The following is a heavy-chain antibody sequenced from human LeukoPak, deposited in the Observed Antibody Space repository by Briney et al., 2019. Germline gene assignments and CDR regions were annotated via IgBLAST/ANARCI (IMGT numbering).Heavy chain of an antibody. CDR2: IYYSGST. CDR3: ARTNDFWSGYYSPYFDY. D-gene: IGHD3-3*01. V-gene: IGHV4-59*01. J-gene: IGHJ4*02. Sequence: SETLSLTCTVSCGSISSYYWSWIRQPPGKGLEWIGYIYYSGSTYYNPSLKSRVTISVDTSKNQFSLKLSSVTAADTAVYYCARTNDFWSGYYSPYFDYWGQGTLVTVSS. CDR1: CGSISSYY.